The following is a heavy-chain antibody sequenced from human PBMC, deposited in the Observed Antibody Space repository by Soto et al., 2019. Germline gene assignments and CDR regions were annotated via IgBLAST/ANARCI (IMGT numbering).Heavy chain of an antibody. Sequence: QITLKESGPTLVKPTQTLTLTCIFSGFSFSADGVGVGWIRQPPGKALEWLALIYWDDDTRYRPSLKSRLTINKDSSKNQVVLTMTNMDPVDTATYYCAHAFGGTSWPNDAFDVWGQGTVVTVSS. V-gene: IGHV2-5*02. D-gene: IGHD3-16*01. J-gene: IGHJ3*01. CDR1: GFSFSADGVG. CDR3: AHAFGGTSWPNDAFDV. CDR2: IYWDDDT.